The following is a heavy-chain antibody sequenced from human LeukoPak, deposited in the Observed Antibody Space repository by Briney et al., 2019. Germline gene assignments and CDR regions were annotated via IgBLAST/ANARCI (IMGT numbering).Heavy chain of an antibody. CDR1: GFTFSSYG. J-gene: IGHJ4*02. Sequence: GGSLRLSCAASGFTFSSYGMHWVRQAPGKGLEWVAVISYDGSNKYYADSVKGRFTISRDNSKNTLYLQMNSPRAEDTAVYYCAKDSDYGGNVGYWGQGTLVTVSS. CDR3: AKDSDYGGNVGY. D-gene: IGHD4-23*01. CDR2: ISYDGSNK. V-gene: IGHV3-30*18.